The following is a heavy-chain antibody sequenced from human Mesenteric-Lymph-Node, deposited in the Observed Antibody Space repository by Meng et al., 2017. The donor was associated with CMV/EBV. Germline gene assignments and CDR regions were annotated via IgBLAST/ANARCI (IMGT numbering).Heavy chain of an antibody. J-gene: IGHJ5*02. CDR2: IYYSGST. Sequence: SETLSLTCTVSGGSISSYYWSWIRQPPGKGLEWIGYIYYSGSTNYNPSLKSRVTISVDTSKNQFSLKLSSVTAADTAVYYCAREYQLRGAGWLDPWGQGTLVTVSS. CDR1: GGSISSYY. V-gene: IGHV4-59*01. D-gene: IGHD2-2*01. CDR3: AREYQLRGAGWLDP.